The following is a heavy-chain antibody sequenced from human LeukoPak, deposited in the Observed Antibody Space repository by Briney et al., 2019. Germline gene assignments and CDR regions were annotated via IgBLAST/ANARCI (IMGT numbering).Heavy chain of an antibody. Sequence: GGSLRLTCAASGFTVSSNYMSWVRQAPGKGLEWVATISGSGGSPFYADSVKARFTISRDNSKNTLYLEMNSLRVEDTAVYYCARAPTRPTLIVYDLYFDSWGQGSLVTVSS. CDR3: ARAPTRPTLIVYDLYFDS. V-gene: IGHV3-23*01. D-gene: IGHD3-22*01. J-gene: IGHJ4*02. CDR1: GFTVSSNY. CDR2: ISGSGGSP.